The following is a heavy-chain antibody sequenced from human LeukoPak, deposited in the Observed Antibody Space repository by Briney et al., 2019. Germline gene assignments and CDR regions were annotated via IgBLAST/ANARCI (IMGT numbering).Heavy chain of an antibody. V-gene: IGHV3-74*01. J-gene: IGHJ5*02. CDR1: GFTFSSYW. D-gene: IGHD3-10*01. Sequence: PGGSLRLSCAASGFTFSSYWMHWVRQTPGKGPMWVSRIESDGSTIYADSVKDRFTISRDNGKNTVYLQMNSLRVDDTAMYYCARAVTYFYGSVTYDWFDPWGQGTLVTVSS. CDR2: IESDGST. CDR3: ARAVTYFYGSVTYDWFDP.